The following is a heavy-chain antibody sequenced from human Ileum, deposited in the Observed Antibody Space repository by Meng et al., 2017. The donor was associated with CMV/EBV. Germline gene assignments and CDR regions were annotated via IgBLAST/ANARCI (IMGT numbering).Heavy chain of an antibody. CDR1: KFIFSSYW. D-gene: IGHD3-3*01. CDR2: IKQDGGEK. CDR3: ARDRGYDFWSGYYEPL. J-gene: IGHJ4*02. V-gene: IGHV3-7*01. Sequence: GGSLRLSCAASKFIFSSYWMNWVRQAPGKGREWVATIKQDGGEKYYVDSGKGRFTISRDNAKSSLFLQMTSLRAEDTAVYYCARDRGYDFWSGYYEPLWGQGTLVTVSS.